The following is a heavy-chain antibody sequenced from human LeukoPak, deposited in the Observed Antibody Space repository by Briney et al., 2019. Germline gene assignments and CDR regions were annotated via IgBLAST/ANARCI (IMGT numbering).Heavy chain of an antibody. CDR3: AKAPEEWLWGLFDY. CDR1: GFTFDDYA. CDR2: ISWNSGSI. Sequence: PGGSLRLSCAASGFTFDDYAMHWVRQAPGKGLEWVSGISWNSGSIGYADSVKGRFTISRDNAKNSLYLQVNSLRAEDTALYYCAKAPEEWLWGLFDYWGQGTLVTVSS. J-gene: IGHJ4*02. V-gene: IGHV3-9*01. D-gene: IGHD3-3*01.